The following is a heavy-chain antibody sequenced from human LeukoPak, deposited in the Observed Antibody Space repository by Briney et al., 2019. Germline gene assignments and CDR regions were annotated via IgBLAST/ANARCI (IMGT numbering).Heavy chain of an antibody. V-gene: IGHV3-21*01. Sequence: GGSLRLSCAASGFTFSIYSINWVRQAPGKGLEWVSSISTSSRYIYYKDSVRGRFTISRDDAKNSLYLEMNSLRAEDTAVYYCARADCSSSTCYLRRSWFDPWGQGTLVTVSS. CDR2: ISTSSRYI. CDR1: GFTFSIYS. D-gene: IGHD2-2*01. J-gene: IGHJ5*02. CDR3: ARADCSSSTCYLRRSWFDP.